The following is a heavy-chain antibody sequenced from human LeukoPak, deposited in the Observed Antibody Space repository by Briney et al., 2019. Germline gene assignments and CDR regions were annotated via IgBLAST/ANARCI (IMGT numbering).Heavy chain of an antibody. Sequence: SETLSLTCTVSGGSISSYYWSWIRQPAGKGLEWIGRIYTSGSTNYNPSLKSRVTMSVDTSKNQFSLKLSSVTAADTAVYYCARLVRDYGDHGGYWFDPWGQGTLVTVSS. CDR3: ARLVRDYGDHGGYWFDP. J-gene: IGHJ5*02. D-gene: IGHD4-17*01. CDR1: GGSISSYY. V-gene: IGHV4-4*07. CDR2: IYTSGST.